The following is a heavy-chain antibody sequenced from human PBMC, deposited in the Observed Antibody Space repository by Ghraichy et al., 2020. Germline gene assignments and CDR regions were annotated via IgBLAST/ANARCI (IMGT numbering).Heavy chain of an antibody. Sequence: GESLNISCAASGFTLSSYWMHWVRQVPGKGLVWVSRIKSDGGTTSYADSVKGRFTISRDNAKNTLYLQMNGLRAEDTAVYYCAREYCRGGRCYFGTGGSHFDYWGQGTLVTVSS. CDR2: IKSDGGTT. D-gene: IGHD2-15*01. CDR1: GFTLSSYW. V-gene: IGHV3-74*01. CDR3: AREYCRGGRCYFGTGGSHFDY. J-gene: IGHJ4*02.